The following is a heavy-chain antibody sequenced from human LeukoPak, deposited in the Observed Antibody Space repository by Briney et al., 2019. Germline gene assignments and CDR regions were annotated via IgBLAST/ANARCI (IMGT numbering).Heavy chain of an antibody. V-gene: IGHV3-43D*03. CDR1: GFIFDDYA. Sequence: PGGSLRLSCAASGFIFDDYAMHWVRQAPGKGLEWVSVICWDGGFSYYADSVKGRFTISRDNTKNSLYLQMNSLRAEDTAVYYCARARSSYGYGDAFDIWGQGTMVTVSS. D-gene: IGHD5-18*01. CDR3: ARARSSYGYGDAFDI. J-gene: IGHJ3*02. CDR2: ICWDGGFS.